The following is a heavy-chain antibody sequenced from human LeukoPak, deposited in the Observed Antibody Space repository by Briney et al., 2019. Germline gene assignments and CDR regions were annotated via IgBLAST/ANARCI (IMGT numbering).Heavy chain of an antibody. V-gene: IGHV3-13*01. J-gene: IGHJ4*02. CDR2: ISAAGDT. D-gene: IGHD2-21*02. CDR1: GFTFSSYD. CDR3: VALGDRIY. Sequence: PGGSLRLSCAASGFTFSSYDMHWVRHAPGKGLEWVSAISAAGDTYYLDSVTGRFTISRENAKNSLYLQMNSLRAGDTAVYYCVALGDRIYWGQGTLVTVSS.